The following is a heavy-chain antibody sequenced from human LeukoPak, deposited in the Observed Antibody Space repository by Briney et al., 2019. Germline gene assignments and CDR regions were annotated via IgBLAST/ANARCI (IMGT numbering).Heavy chain of an antibody. CDR2: IKQDGSDK. J-gene: IGHJ4*02. Sequence: PGGSLRLSCAASGFTFSTYWMSWVRQAPGKGREWVANIKQDGSDKYYVDSVKGRFTISKDNGKNSLYLQMNSLRAEDTAVYYCARDGRGGYLDYWGRGTLVTVSS. D-gene: IGHD3-22*01. CDR1: GFTFSTYW. V-gene: IGHV3-7*01. CDR3: ARDGRGGYLDY.